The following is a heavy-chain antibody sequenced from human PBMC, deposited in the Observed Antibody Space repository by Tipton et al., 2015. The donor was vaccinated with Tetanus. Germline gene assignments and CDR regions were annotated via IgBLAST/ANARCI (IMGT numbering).Heavy chain of an antibody. V-gene: IGHV4-4*02. J-gene: IGHJ6*02. CDR2: VYHNGRT. Sequence: TLSLTCAVSGGSISSINWWSWVRQPPGKGLEWIGEVYHNGRTNYSPSLESRVTISVDKSKNQFSLRLTSVTAADTAVCYCARDQKSATLSHSFSGLDVWGQGTTVTVSS. D-gene: IGHD2-15*01. CDR1: GGSISSINW. CDR3: ARDQKSATLSHSFSGLDV.